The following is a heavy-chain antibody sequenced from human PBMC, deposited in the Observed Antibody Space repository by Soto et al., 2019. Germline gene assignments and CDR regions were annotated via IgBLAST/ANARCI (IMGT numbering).Heavy chain of an antibody. V-gene: IGHV3-21*01. Sequence: RRLSCVGSGXTFSTYSINWVRQAPGKGLEWVSSISSRSDIYYADSVKGRFTISRDNAKNSVSLQMNSLRAEDTAVYYCAREYTAWPLAYGLDVWGQGTTVTV. CDR2: ISSRSDI. CDR3: AREYTAWPLAYGLDV. D-gene: IGHD2-2*02. CDR1: GXTFSTYS. J-gene: IGHJ6*02.